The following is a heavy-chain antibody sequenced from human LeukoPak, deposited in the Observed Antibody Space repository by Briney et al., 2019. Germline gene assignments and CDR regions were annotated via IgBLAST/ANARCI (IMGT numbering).Heavy chain of an antibody. CDR2: IYYSKNT. Sequence: PSETLSLTCTVSGGSISSSSAYWGWIRQPPGKGLEWIGSIYYSKNTYYNPSLKSRVTISADTSKNQFSLTLGSVSATDTAVYYCVSPRGFSYDYFDYWGQGTLVT. D-gene: IGHD5-18*01. J-gene: IGHJ4*02. CDR3: VSPRGFSYDYFDY. CDR1: GGSISSSSAY. V-gene: IGHV4-39*01.